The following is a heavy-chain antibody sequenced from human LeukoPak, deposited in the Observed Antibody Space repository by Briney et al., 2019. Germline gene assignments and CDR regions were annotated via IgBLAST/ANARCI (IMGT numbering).Heavy chain of an antibody. J-gene: IGHJ4*02. D-gene: IGHD2-2*02. CDR3: ARDECSSTSCYMDY. CDR1: GDSISDSSYY. Sequence: PSETLSLTCTVSGDSISDSSYYWGWIPQPPGKGREWIGTIYYSGSTYHNPSLKSRVTISLDTSKNQFSLRLSSVTAADTAVYYCARDECSSTSCYMDYWGQGTLVTVSS. CDR2: IYYSGST. V-gene: IGHV4-39*07.